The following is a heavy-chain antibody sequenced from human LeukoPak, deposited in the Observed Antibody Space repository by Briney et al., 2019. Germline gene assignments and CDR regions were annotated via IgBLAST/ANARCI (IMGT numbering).Heavy chain of an antibody. D-gene: IGHD3-3*01. CDR3: AKDVTDLTTFGVGTGSAFDI. Sequence: GGSLRLSCVGSEFTFSSYAMSWVRQAPGKGLEWVSIISGSGSSTYYADSVKGRFTISRDNSKNTLYLQMNNLRAEDTAVYYCAKDVTDLTTFGVGTGSAFDIWSQGTMVTVSS. J-gene: IGHJ3*02. CDR1: EFTFSSYA. CDR2: ISGSGSST. V-gene: IGHV3-23*01.